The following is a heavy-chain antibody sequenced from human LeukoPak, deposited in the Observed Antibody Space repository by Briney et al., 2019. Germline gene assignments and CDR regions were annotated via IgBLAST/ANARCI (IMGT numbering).Heavy chain of an antibody. CDR3: ALSGYFDWLGPYYFDY. CDR1: GFTFSSSS. Sequence: GSLRLSCAASGFTFSSSSMNWIRQPPGKGLEWIGEINHSGSTNYNPSLKSRVTISVDTSKNQFSLKLSSVTAADTAVYYCALSGYFDWLGPYYFDYWGQGTLVTVSS. J-gene: IGHJ4*02. V-gene: IGHV4-34*08. CDR2: INHSGST. D-gene: IGHD3-9*01.